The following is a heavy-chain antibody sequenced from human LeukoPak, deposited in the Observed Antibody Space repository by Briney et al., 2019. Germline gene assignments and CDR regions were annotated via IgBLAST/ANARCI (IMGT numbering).Heavy chain of an antibody. V-gene: IGHV3-7*03. Sequence: GGSLRLSCAASGFRFSSYWMSWVRQAPGKGLEWVANMKQDGSEKYYVDSVKGLFTISRDNAKNSLPLQMNSLRAEDTAVYYCARAKWEYDYSSGWSWFDPWGQGTLVTVSS. J-gene: IGHJ5*02. CDR1: GFRFSSYW. CDR3: ARAKWEYDYSSGWSWFDP. CDR2: MKQDGSEK. D-gene: IGHD6-19*01.